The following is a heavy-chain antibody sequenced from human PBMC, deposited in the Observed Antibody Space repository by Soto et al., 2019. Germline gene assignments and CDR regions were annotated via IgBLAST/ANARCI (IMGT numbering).Heavy chain of an antibody. CDR2: ISTYNGNT. CDR3: AYMPYGSGRRWIWFDP. D-gene: IGHD3-10*01. V-gene: IGHV1-18*01. Sequence: ASVKVSCKASGYTFTSYGISWVRQAPGQGLEWMGSISTYNGNTKYAQKLQGRVTMTTDTSTSTAYMELRSLRSEDTAVYYCAYMPYGSGRRWIWFDPWGQGTLVTVSS. J-gene: IGHJ5*02. CDR1: GYTFTSYG.